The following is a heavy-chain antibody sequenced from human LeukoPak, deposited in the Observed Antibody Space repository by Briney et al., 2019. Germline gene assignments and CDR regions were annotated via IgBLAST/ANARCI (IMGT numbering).Heavy chain of an antibody. Sequence: GGSLRLSCAASGFTFSSFEMNWVRQAPGKGLEWVSYISSSGSTIYYADSVKGRFTISRDNAKNSLYLQMNSLRAEDTAVYYCAKVGSSAWSLDYWGQGTLVTVPS. CDR1: GFTFSSFE. CDR2: ISSSGSTI. J-gene: IGHJ4*02. D-gene: IGHD6-19*01. V-gene: IGHV3-48*03. CDR3: AKVGSSAWSLDY.